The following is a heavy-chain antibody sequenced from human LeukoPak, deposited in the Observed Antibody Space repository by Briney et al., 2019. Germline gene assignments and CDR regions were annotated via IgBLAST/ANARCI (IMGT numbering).Heavy chain of an antibody. CDR3: ARWRGQGRQTYYYYYMDV. J-gene: IGHJ6*03. D-gene: IGHD3-16*01. CDR2: IYTSGST. CDR1: GGSISSYY. V-gene: IGHV4-4*07. Sequence: PSETLSLTCTVSGGSISSYYWSWIRQPAGKGLEWIGRIYTSGSTNYNPSLKSRVTISVDKSKNQFSLKLSSVTAADTAVYYCARWRGQGRQTYYYYYMDVWGKGTTVTVSS.